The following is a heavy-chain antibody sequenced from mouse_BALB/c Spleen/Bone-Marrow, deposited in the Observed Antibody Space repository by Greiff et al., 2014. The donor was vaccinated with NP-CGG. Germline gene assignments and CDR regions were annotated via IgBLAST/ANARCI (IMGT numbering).Heavy chain of an antibody. J-gene: IGHJ2*01. CDR2: IDPSDSYI. CDR1: GYTFTRFY. D-gene: IGHD3-1*01. V-gene: IGHV1-69*02. CDR3: ARWGYLDY. Sequence: QVQLQQPGAEFAKPGASVRLSCKASGYTFTRFYIHWVTQRPGQDLEWIGEIDPSDSYINYNQKFKGKATLTVDKSSSTAYMQLSSLTSEDSALYYCARWGYLDYWGQGTTLTVSS.